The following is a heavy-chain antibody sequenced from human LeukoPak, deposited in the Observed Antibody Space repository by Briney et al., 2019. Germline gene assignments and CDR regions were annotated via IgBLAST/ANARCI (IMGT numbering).Heavy chain of an antibody. V-gene: IGHV3-64*01. Sequence: PGGSLRLSCAASGFTFSSYAMHWVRQAPGKGLEYVSAISSNGGSTYYANSVKGRFTISRDNSKNTLYLQMGSLRAEDMAVYYCARELVTQRSPTHAFDIWGQGTMVTVSS. CDR2: ISSNGGST. CDR3: ARELVTQRSPTHAFDI. D-gene: IGHD6-25*01. J-gene: IGHJ3*02. CDR1: GFTFSSYA.